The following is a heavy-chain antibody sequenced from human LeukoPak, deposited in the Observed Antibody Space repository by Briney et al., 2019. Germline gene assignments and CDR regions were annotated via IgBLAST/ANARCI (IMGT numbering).Heavy chain of an antibody. Sequence: GGSLRLSCAASGFTFSSYAMSWVRQAPGKGLEWVSAISGSGGSTYYADSVKGRFTTSRDNSKNTLYLQMNSLRAEDTAVYYCAKSLTVTTGRVPNWFDPWGQGTLVTVSS. V-gene: IGHV3-23*01. J-gene: IGHJ5*02. D-gene: IGHD4-17*01. CDR1: GFTFSSYA. CDR2: ISGSGGST. CDR3: AKSLTVTTGRVPNWFDP.